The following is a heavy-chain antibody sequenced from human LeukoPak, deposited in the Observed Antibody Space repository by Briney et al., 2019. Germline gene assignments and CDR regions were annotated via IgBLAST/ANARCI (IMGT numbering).Heavy chain of an antibody. CDR1: GFTFSSYW. CDR3: AREPRYYGSGTGFDY. CDR2: INSDGSST. V-gene: IGHV3-74*01. J-gene: IGHJ4*02. Sequence: GGSLRLSCAASGFTFSSYWMHWVRQAPGKGLVWVSRINSDGSSTSYADSAKGRFTISRDNAKNTLYLQMNSLRAEDTAVYYCAREPRYYGSGTGFDYWGQGTLVTVSS. D-gene: IGHD3-10*01.